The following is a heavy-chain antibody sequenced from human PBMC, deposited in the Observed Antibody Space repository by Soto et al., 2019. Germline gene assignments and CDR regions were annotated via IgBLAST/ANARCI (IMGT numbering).Heavy chain of an antibody. CDR1: GFAFSSYS. CDR2: ISSSGDT. Sequence: GGSLRLSCAVSGFAFSSYSVNWVRQAPGKGLEWVSSISSSGDTYYADSVKGRLAISRDNAKNSVYLQMTSLRVEDTAVYYCARGADYTNSNFDYWGQGTLVTVSS. D-gene: IGHD4-4*01. V-gene: IGHV3-21*01. J-gene: IGHJ4*02. CDR3: ARGADYTNSNFDY.